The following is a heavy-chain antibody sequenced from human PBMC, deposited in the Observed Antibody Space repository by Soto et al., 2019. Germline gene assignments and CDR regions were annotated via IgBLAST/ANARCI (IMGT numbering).Heavy chain of an antibody. CDR1: GFTFTNYA. D-gene: IGHD2-15*01. CDR3: AKAVVVVAAAGWNFDY. CDR2: VSGSGGGT. Sequence: PWGSLRLSCAASGFTFTNYAMTWVRQAPGKGLEWVSGVSGSGGGTYYADSVKGRFTMSRDNSKNTLYLQMNSLRAEDTAVYYCAKAVVVVAAAGWNFDYWGQGILVTVSS. V-gene: IGHV3-23*01. J-gene: IGHJ4*02.